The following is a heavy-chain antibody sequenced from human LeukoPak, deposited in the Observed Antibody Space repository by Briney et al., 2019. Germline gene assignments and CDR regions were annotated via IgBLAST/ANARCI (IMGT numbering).Heavy chain of an antibody. CDR1: GGSISSSSYY. D-gene: IGHD3-22*01. V-gene: IGHV4-39*07. CDR2: IYYSGST. CDR3: TRAGVPLDDSSGYFYFDY. J-gene: IGHJ4*02. Sequence: SETLSLTCTVSGGSISSSSYYWGWIRQPPGKGLEWIGSIYYSGSTYYNPSLKSRVTISVDTSKNQFSLKLSSVTAADTAVYYCTRAGVPLDDSSGYFYFDYWGQGTLVTVSS.